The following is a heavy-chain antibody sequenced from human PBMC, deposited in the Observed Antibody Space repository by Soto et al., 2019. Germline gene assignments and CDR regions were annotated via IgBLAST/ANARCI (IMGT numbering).Heavy chain of an antibody. Sequence: QVQLQESGPGLVKPSQTLSLTCTVSGGAISSGVYHWSWIRQHPRTGLEWIGYISYTGSTYYNPSLKSRVTMAGDRSRNQFSLKLSSVTAADADVYYFSSLKGYGSGSYYSNWGQGTLVTVSS. CDR3: SSLKGYGSGSYYSN. J-gene: IGHJ4*02. D-gene: IGHD3-10*01. CDR2: ISYTGST. CDR1: GGAISSGVYH. V-gene: IGHV4-31*03.